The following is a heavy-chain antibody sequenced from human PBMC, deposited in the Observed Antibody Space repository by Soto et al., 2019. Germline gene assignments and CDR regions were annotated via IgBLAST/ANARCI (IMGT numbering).Heavy chain of an antibody. Sequence: QVQLQESGPGLVKPSETLSLTCTVSGGSISRYYWSWIRQPPGKGLEWIGYIYYSGSTNYNPSLKSRVTISVDTSKNQFSLKLSSVTAADTAVYYCARGGDYGDYTSYYFDYWGQGTLVTVSS. CDR1: GGSISRYY. D-gene: IGHD4-17*01. CDR2: IYYSGST. CDR3: ARGGDYGDYTSYYFDY. J-gene: IGHJ4*02. V-gene: IGHV4-59*01.